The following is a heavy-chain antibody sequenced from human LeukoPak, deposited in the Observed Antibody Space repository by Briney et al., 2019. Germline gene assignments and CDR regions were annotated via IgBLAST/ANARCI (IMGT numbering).Heavy chain of an antibody. CDR2: ISGSGGST. V-gene: IGHV3-23*01. CDR3: APRPPFTIFGVVTTDY. D-gene: IGHD3-3*01. J-gene: IGHJ4*02. CDR1: GFTFSSYA. Sequence: GGSLRLSCAASGFTFSSYAMSWVRQAPGKGLEWVSAISGSGGSTYYADSVKGRFTISRDNSKNTLYLQMNSLRAEDTAVYYCAPRPPFTIFGVVTTDYWGQGTLVTVSS.